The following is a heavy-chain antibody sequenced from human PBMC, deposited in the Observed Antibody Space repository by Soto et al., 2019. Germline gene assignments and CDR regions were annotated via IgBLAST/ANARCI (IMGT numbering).Heavy chain of an antibody. D-gene: IGHD3-10*01. CDR2: FDPEDGET. J-gene: IGHJ6*02. CDR1: GYTLTELS. CDR3: ALIPSSITMVRAGPRHYYYYGMDV. Sequence: QVQLVQSGAEVKKPGASVKVSCKVSGYTLTELSMHWVRQAPGKGLEWMGGFDPEDGETIYAQKFQGRVTMTEDTSTDTAXXEXSXXRSEDTAVYYCALIPSSITMVRAGPRHYYYYGMDVWGQGTTVTVSS. V-gene: IGHV1-24*01.